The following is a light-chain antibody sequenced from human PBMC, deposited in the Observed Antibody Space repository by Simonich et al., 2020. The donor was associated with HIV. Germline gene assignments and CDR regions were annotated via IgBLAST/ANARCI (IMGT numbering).Light chain of an antibody. CDR1: QSLLHRNGYNY. Sequence: IVMTQSPLSLPVTPGEPASISCRFSQSLLHRNGYNYLDWYLQKPGQSPQLLIYLGSNRASGVPDRFSGRGSGTDFTLKISRVEAEDVGVYYCMQSIQIPRTFGQGTKVEIK. CDR3: MQSIQIPRT. CDR2: LGS. J-gene: IGKJ1*01. V-gene: IGKV2-28*01.